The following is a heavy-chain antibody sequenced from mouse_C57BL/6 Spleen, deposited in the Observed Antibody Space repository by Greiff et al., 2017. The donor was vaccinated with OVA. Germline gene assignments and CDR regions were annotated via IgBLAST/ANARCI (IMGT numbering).Heavy chain of an antibody. V-gene: IGHV1-22*01. CDR2: INPNNGGT. CDR3: ARWDCYYWFAY. Sequence: EVQLQESGPELVKPGASVKMSCTASGYTFTDYNMHWVKQSHGKSLEWIGNINPNNGGTSYNQKFKGKATLTVNKSSSTAYMGRRSLTSEDAAVCYCARWDCYYWFAYWGQGTLVTVSA. J-gene: IGHJ3*01. CDR1: GYTFTDYN. D-gene: IGHD2-3*01.